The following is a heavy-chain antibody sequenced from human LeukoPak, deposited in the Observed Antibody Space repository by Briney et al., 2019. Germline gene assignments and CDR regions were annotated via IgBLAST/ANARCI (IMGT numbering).Heavy chain of an antibody. CDR3: AKRERLGYYYYMDV. CDR2: ISGSGGST. CDR1: GFTFSSYW. V-gene: IGHV3-23*01. J-gene: IGHJ6*03. Sequence: GGSLRLSCAASGFTFSSYWMSWVRQAPGKGLGWVSAISGSGGSTYYADSVKGRFTISRDNSKNTLYLQMNSLRAEDTAVYYCAKRERLGYYYYMDVWGKGTTVTVSS.